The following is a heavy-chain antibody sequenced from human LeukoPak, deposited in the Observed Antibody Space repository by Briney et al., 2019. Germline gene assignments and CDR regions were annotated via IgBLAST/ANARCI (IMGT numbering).Heavy chain of an antibody. D-gene: IGHD6-6*01. J-gene: IGHJ4*02. V-gene: IGHV3-23*01. CDR3: AKDSKQFGRGSRSPTPGGY. Sequence: PGGSLRLSCAASGFTFSSYAMSWVRQAPGKGLEWVSAISGSGGSTYYADSVKGRFTISRDNSKNTLYLQMNSLRAEDTAVYYCAKDSKQFGRGSRSPTPGGYWGQGTLVTVSS. CDR2: ISGSGGST. CDR1: GFTFSSYA.